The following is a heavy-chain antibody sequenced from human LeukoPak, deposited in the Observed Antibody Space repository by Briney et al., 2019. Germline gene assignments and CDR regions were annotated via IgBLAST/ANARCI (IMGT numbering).Heavy chain of an antibody. CDR1: GFTFNKYT. CDR2: ISSTGGTT. CDR3: AKIPVAGTTTDY. Sequence: GGSLRLSCSASGFTFNKYTMHWVRQAPGKGLEYVSEISSTGGTTYYADSVKDRFIVSRDNSKNTLYLQMNSLRAEDTAVYYCAKIPVAGTTTDYWGQGTLVTVSS. J-gene: IGHJ4*02. V-gene: IGHV3-64*04. D-gene: IGHD6-19*01.